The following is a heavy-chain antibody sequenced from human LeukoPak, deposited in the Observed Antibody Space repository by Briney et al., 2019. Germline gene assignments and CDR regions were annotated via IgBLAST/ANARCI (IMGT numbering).Heavy chain of an antibody. Sequence: SQTLSRTCAISGDSVSSNSVTWNWIRQSPSRGLEWLGRTYYRSTWYNDYAVSVRGRITVNPDTSKNQFSLHLNSVPPEDTAVYYCARVRPLEQWLVFDPWGQGTLVTVSS. CDR3: ARVRPLEQWLVFDP. CDR2: TYYRSTWYN. J-gene: IGHJ5*02. V-gene: IGHV6-1*01. D-gene: IGHD6-19*01. CDR1: GDSVSSNSVT.